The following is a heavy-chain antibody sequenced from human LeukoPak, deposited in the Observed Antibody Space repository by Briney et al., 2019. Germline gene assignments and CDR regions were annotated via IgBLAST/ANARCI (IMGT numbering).Heavy chain of an antibody. Sequence: SETLSLTCTVSGGSISSSSYYWGWIRQPAGKGLEWIGRIYTSGSTNYSPSLKSRVTMSVDTSKNQFSLKLSSVTAADTAVYYCARDSRYYYGSGSSYYYMDVWGKGTTVTISS. J-gene: IGHJ6*03. D-gene: IGHD3-10*01. CDR3: ARDSRYYYGSGSSYYYMDV. CDR1: GGSISSSSYY. CDR2: IYTSGST. V-gene: IGHV4-61*02.